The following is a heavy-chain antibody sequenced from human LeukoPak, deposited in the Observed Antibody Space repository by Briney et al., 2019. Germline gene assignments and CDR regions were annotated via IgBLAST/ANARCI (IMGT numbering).Heavy chain of an antibody. J-gene: IGHJ4*02. Sequence: ASVKVSCKASGYTFTSYGISWVRQAPGQGLEWMGWISAYNGNTNYAQKLQGRVTMTTDTSTSTAYMELRSLRSDDTAVYYCARDLWIAARPPFGYWGQGTLVTVSS. CDR3: ARDLWIAARPPFGY. CDR1: GYTFTSYG. V-gene: IGHV1-18*01. CDR2: ISAYNGNT. D-gene: IGHD6-6*01.